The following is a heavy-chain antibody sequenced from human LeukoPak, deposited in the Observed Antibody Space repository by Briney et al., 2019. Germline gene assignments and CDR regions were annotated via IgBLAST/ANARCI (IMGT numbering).Heavy chain of an antibody. D-gene: IGHD3-9*01. V-gene: IGHV3-21*01. CDR3: ARGGSLRYFDYIRRWFDP. CDR1: GFRFRDYS. CDR2: ISSSSNYI. Sequence: GGSLRLSCEASGFRFRDYSMNWVRQAPGKGPEWVSSISSSSNYIYYADSVKGRLTISRDNAKSSLFLQMNSLRAEDTAVYYCARGGSLRYFDYIRRWFDPWGQGTLVTVSS. J-gene: IGHJ5*02.